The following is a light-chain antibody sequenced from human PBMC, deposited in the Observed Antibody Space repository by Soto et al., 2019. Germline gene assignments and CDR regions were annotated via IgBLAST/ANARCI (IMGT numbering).Light chain of an antibody. J-gene: IGKJ2*01. Sequence: EIVLTQSPATLSLSPGERATLSCRASQSVSSYLAWYQQKPGQAPRLLIYDASNTATSIPARLSGSGSGTAFTLTISSLEPEDFAVYYCQQRSNWPYMYTFGQGTKLEIK. V-gene: IGKV3-11*01. CDR1: QSVSSY. CDR2: DAS. CDR3: QQRSNWPYMYT.